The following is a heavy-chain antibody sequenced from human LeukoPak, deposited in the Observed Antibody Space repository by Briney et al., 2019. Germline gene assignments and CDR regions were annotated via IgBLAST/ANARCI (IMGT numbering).Heavy chain of an antibody. CDR2: IYRSGST. V-gene: IGHV4-38-2*02. CDR1: NFSISNSLY. J-gene: IGHJ6*03. CDR3: ARGTYGYYMDV. Sequence: PSETLSLTCSGSNFSISNSLYWGWLRQPPGKGLEWIGSIYRSGSTFYNPSLKSRVTISLDTSKNQFSLKLSSVTAADTAVYFCARGTYGYYMDVWGKGTTVTVSS. D-gene: IGHD4-17*01.